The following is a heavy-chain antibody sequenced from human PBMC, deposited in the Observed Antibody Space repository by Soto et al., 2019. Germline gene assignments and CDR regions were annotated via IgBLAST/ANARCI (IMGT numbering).Heavy chain of an antibody. CDR2: ISAYNGNT. CDR1: GYTFTSYG. D-gene: IGHD1-26*01. Sequence: ASVKVSCKASGYTFTSYGISWVRQAPGQGLEWMGWISAYNGNTNYAQKLQGRVTMTTDTSTSTAYMELRSLRSDDTAVYYCARAMLELQHVGGVFKHWGQGTLVTVSS. CDR3: ARAMLELQHVGGVFKH. J-gene: IGHJ4*02. V-gene: IGHV1-18*01.